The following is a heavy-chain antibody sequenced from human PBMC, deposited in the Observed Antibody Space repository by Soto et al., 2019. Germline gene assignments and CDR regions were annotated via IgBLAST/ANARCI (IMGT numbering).Heavy chain of an antibody. D-gene: IGHD5-18*01. CDR2: INPSGGST. CDR1: GYTFTSYY. CDR3: ARDRTDTAMASYYYYGMDV. Sequence: GASVKVSCKASGYTFTSYYMHWVRQAPGQGLEWMGIINPSGGSTSYAQKFQGRATMTRDTSTSTVYMELSSLRSEDTAVYYCARDRTDTAMASYYYYGMDVWGQGTTVTVSS. J-gene: IGHJ6*02. V-gene: IGHV1-46*01.